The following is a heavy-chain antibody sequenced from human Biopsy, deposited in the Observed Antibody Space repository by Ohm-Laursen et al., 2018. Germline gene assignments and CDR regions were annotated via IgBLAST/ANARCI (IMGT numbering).Heavy chain of an antibody. J-gene: IGHJ4*02. CDR1: GGSISSNYYY. V-gene: IGHV4-39*01. CDR2: IYYRGNT. Sequence: TLSPTCTVSGGSISSNYYYWGWIRQPPGKGLEWIGSIYYRGNTNYNPSLKSRVTISVDTSKNQFSLKLSSATAADTAVFYCARHGSQGYCTGGSCVDYRGQGALVTVSS. D-gene: IGHD2-15*01. CDR3: ARHGSQGYCTGGSCVDY.